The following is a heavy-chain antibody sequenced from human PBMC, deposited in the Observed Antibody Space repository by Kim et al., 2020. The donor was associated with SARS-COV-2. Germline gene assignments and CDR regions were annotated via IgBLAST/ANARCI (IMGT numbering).Heavy chain of an antibody. J-gene: IGHJ1*01. CDR3: ARARGAYCTNGVCYTEDFQH. Sequence: GGSLRLSCAASGFTFSSYAMHWVRQAPGKGLEWVAVISYDGSNKYYADSVKGRFTISRDNSKNTLYLQMNSLRAEDTAVYYCARARGAYCTNGVCYTEDFQHWGQGTLVTVSS. V-gene: IGHV3-30-3*01. D-gene: IGHD2-8*01. CDR2: ISYDGSNK. CDR1: GFTFSSYA.